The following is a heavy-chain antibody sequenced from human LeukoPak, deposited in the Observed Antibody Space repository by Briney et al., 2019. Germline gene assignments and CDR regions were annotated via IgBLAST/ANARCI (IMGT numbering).Heavy chain of an antibody. CDR3: ARGGSSYGSGLTNDY. Sequence: GGSLRLSCAASGFSVSSNYMSWVRQAPGKGLEWVSVIYSGGDTNYADSVKGRFTIFRDTSYNTLYLQMNSLRADDTAMYYCARGGSSYGSGLTNDYWGQGTLVTVSS. CDR2: IYSGGDT. J-gene: IGHJ4*02. D-gene: IGHD3-10*01. V-gene: IGHV3-53*01. CDR1: GFSVSSNY.